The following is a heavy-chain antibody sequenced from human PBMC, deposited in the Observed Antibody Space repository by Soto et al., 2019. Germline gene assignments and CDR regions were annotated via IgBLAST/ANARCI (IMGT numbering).Heavy chain of an antibody. V-gene: IGHV1-8*01. D-gene: IGHD3-3*01. CDR3: ARARYPWDDFWSGYSKDAFDI. Sequence: VASVKVSCKASGYTFTSYDINWVRQATGQGLEWMGWMNPNSGNTGYAQKFQGRVTMTRNTSISTAYMELSSLRSEDTAVYYCARARYPWDDFWSGYSKDAFDIWGQGTMVTVSS. CDR1: GYTFTSYD. CDR2: MNPNSGNT. J-gene: IGHJ3*02.